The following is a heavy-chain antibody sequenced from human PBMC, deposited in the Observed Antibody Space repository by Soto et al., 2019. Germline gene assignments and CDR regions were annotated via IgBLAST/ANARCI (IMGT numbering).Heavy chain of an antibody. V-gene: IGHV4-4*02. J-gene: IGHJ5*02. CDR3: ARCLHCSNGGRFDP. CDR1: GVSIGSPNW. CDR2: MWPSGGT. Sequence: SETLSLTCAVSGVSIGSPNWWTWVRQAPGKGLEWIGEMWPSGGTTYNPSLRNRVTISVDNSKNHLSLTLTSVTAADTAIYYWARCLHCSNGGRFDPWGQGALVTGSS. D-gene: IGHD2-8*01.